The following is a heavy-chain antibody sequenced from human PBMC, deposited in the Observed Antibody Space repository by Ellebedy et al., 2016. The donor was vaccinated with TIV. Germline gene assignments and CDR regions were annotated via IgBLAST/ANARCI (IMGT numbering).Heavy chain of an antibody. J-gene: IGHJ4*02. D-gene: IGHD2-15*01. CDR3: ARIYCSGGSCYQPWVDY. CDR2: IYYSGST. V-gene: IGHV4-39*07. Sequence: WVRQAPGKGLEWIGSIYYSGSTYYNPSLKSRVTISVDTSKNQFSLKLSSVTAADTAVYYCARIYCSGGSCYQPWVDYWGQGTLVTVSS.